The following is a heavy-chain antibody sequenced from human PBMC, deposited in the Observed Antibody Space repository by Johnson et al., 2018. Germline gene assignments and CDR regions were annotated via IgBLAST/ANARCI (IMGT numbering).Heavy chain of an antibody. D-gene: IGHD1-26*01. CDR3: AREAEAFDI. Sequence: EVQLVESGGGLVKPGGSLRLSCAASGFSFNNAWMNWVRQAPGKGLEWVGLIKSNLYGGTTEYAAPVKGRFTISRDDSKNTVFLQMNSLTAEDTAVYYCAREAEAFDIWGQGTMVTVSS. J-gene: IGHJ3*02. CDR2: IKSNLYGGTT. CDR1: GFSFNNAW. V-gene: IGHV3-15*07.